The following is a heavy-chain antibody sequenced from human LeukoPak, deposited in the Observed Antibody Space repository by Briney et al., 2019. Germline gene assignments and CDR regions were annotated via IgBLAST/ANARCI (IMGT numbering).Heavy chain of an antibody. D-gene: IGHD2-15*01. CDR1: GFTFSSYA. CDR2: ISYDGSNK. Sequence: PGGSLRLSCAASGFTFSSYAMHWVRQAPGKGLEWVAVISYDGSNKYYADSVKGRFTVSRDNSKNTLYLQMNSLRAEDTAVYYCARARSGGSCYPYWGQGTLVTVSS. CDR3: ARARSGGSCYPY. J-gene: IGHJ4*02. V-gene: IGHV3-30-3*01.